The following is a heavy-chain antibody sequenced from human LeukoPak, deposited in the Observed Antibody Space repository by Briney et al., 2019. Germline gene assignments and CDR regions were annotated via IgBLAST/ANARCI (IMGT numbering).Heavy chain of an antibody. CDR2: ISYDGSNK. CDR1: GFTFSSYA. CDR3: AKAELGVDTFFDY. D-gene: IGHD3-3*01. V-gene: IGHV3-30-3*01. J-gene: IGHJ4*02. Sequence: PGRSLRLSCAASGFTFSSYATHWVRQAPGKGLEWVAVISYDGSNKYYADSVKGRFTISGDNSKRTLFLQMNSLRAEDTAFYYCAKAELGVDTFFDYWGQGTLVTVSS.